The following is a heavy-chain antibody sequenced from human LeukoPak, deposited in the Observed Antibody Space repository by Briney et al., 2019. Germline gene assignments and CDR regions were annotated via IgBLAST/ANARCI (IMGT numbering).Heavy chain of an antibody. Sequence: ASVKVSCKASGYTFTSYYLHWVRQAPGQGLEWMGWINPNSGGTNYAQKFQGRVTKTRDTSISTAYMELSRLRSDDTAEYYCARALYYDSSGYYSSSYYYLQHWGQGTLVTVSS. CDR2: INPNSGGT. CDR1: GYTFTSYY. J-gene: IGHJ1*01. CDR3: ARALYYDSSGYYSSSYYYLQH. D-gene: IGHD3-22*01. V-gene: IGHV1-2*02.